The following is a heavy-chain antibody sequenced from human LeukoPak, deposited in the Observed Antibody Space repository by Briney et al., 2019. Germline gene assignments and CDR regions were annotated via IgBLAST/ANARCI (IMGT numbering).Heavy chain of an antibody. J-gene: IGHJ4*02. V-gene: IGHV3-48*03. CDR2: ISSSGSTI. CDR1: GFTFSSYE. Sequence: GGSLRLSCGASGFTFSSYEMNWVRQAPGKGREWVSYISSSGSTIYYADSVKGRFTISRDNSKNTLYLQMNSLRAEDTAVYYCAKGPPRNEITIDYWGQGTLVTVSS. CDR3: AKGPPRNEITIDY. D-gene: IGHD3-9*01.